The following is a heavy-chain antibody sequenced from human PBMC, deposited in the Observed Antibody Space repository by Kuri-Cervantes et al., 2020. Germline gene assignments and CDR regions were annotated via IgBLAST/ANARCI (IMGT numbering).Heavy chain of an antibody. CDR1: GFTFSSHW. CDR3: AKDDQSDWFDP. CDR2: INNDGSTT. V-gene: IGHV3-74*01. Sequence: GESLKISCAASGFTFSSHWMHWVRQAPGKGLVWVSHINNDGSTTTYADSVRGRFTISRDNAKNTLYLQMNSLRAEDTAVYYCAKDDQSDWFDPWGQGTLVTVSS. D-gene: IGHD2-2*01. J-gene: IGHJ5*02.